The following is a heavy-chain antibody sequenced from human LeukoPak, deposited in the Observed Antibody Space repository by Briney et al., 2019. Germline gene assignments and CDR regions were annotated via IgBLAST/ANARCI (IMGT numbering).Heavy chain of an antibody. D-gene: IGHD3-10*01. Sequence: GASVKVSCKASGYTFTGYYMHWVRQAPGQGLEWMGWINPNSGGTNYAQKFQGWVTMTRDTSISTAYMELSRLRSDDTAVHYCARDGGSGSYYYYGMDVWGQGTTVTVSS. CDR1: GYTFTGYY. J-gene: IGHJ6*02. CDR2: INPNSGGT. CDR3: ARDGGSGSYYYYGMDV. V-gene: IGHV1-2*04.